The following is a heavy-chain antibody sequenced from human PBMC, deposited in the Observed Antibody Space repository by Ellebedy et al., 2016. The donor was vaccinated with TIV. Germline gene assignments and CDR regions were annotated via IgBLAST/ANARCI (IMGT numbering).Heavy chain of an antibody. CDR1: GFTFSSYG. V-gene: IGHV3-30*18. CDR2: ISYDGSNK. Sequence: GESLKISXAASGFTFSSYGMHWVRQAPGKGLEWVAVISYDGSNKYYADSVKGRFTISRDNSKNTLYLQMNSLRAEDTAVYYCVKSSRTDYGMDVWGQGTTVTVSS. J-gene: IGHJ6*02. CDR3: VKSSRTDYGMDV.